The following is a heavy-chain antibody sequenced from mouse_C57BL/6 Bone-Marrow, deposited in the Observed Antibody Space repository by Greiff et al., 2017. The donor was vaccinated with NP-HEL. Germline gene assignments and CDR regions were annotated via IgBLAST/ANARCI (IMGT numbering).Heavy chain of an antibody. D-gene: IGHD4-1*01. CDR2: ISSGSSTI. CDR3: AKLGEDFDY. J-gene: IGHJ2*01. V-gene: IGHV5-17*01. Sequence: DVMLVESGGGLVKPGGSLKLSCAASGFTFSDYGMHWVRQAPEKGLEWVAYISSGSSTIYYADTVKGRFTISRDNAKNTLFLQMTSLRSEDTAMYYCAKLGEDFDYWGQGTTLTVSS. CDR1: GFTFSDYG.